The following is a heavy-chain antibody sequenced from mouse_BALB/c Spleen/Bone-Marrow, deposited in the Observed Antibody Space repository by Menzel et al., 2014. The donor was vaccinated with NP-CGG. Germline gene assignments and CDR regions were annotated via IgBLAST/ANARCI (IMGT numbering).Heavy chain of an antibody. CDR1: GYNFTSYW. D-gene: IGHD3-1*01. J-gene: IGHJ3*01. CDR3: ARFSQLGLLAY. Sequence: VQLQQSGAELVKPGTSVKLSCKASGYNFTSYWINWVKLRPGQGLEWIGDIYPGSGSTNYNEKFKSKATLTVDTSSSTAYMQLSSLASEDSALYYCARFSQLGLLAYWGQGTQVNVSA. V-gene: IGHV1-55*01. CDR2: IYPGSGST.